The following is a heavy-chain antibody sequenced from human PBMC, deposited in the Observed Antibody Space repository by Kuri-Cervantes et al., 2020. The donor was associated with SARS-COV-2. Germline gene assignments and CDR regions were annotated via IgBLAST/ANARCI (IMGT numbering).Heavy chain of an antibody. Sequence: RGSLRLSCAASGFTFSSYGMHWVRQAPGKGLEWVAFIRYDGSNKYYADSVKGRFTISRDNSKNTLYLQMNSLRAEDTAVYYCARGGLWFGELSPIPYYYYGMDVWGQGTTVTVSS. CDR2: IRYDGSNK. CDR3: ARGGLWFGELSPIPYYYYGMDV. V-gene: IGHV3-30*02. D-gene: IGHD3-10*01. J-gene: IGHJ6*02. CDR1: GFTFSSYG.